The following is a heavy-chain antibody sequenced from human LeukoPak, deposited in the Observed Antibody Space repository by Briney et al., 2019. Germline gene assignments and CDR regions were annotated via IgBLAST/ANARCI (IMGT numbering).Heavy chain of an antibody. CDR1: RVTFSGDG. CDR2: ISFDATNK. D-gene: IGHD3-22*01. J-gene: IGHJ4*02. V-gene: IGHV3-30*18. CDR3: AKDSSADDSSGYSYYFDY. Sequence: GGSLRLSCAASRVTFSGDGMHWVRQAPGKGLEWVAVISFDATNKYYADSVKGRFTISRDNSKNTLYLQMNSLRAEDTAVYYCAKDSSADDSSGYSYYFDYWGQGTLVTVSS.